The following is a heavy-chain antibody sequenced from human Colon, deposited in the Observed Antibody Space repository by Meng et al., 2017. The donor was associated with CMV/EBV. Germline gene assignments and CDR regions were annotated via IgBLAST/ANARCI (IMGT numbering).Heavy chain of an antibody. J-gene: IGHJ4*02. CDR2: TRYDGGHT. CDR3: AKDHSGWDPTYFDY. Sequence: GESLKISCAASGFTFSSYAMSWVRQAPGKGLEWVAFTRYDGGHTYYGDPVKGRFTISRDNSNDTLYLQLNSLTSEDTAVYYCAKDHSGWDPTYFDYWGQGMLVTVSS. D-gene: IGHD6-19*01. CDR1: GFTFSSYA. V-gene: IGHV3-30*02.